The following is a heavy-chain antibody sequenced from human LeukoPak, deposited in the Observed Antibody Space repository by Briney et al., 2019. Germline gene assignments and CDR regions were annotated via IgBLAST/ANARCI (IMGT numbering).Heavy chain of an antibody. CDR2: INPNSGGT. CDR3: ASSSSVTTRAPFDP. Sequence: ASVKVSCKASGYTFTGYYKHWVRQAPGQGLEWMGWINPNSGGTNYAQKFQGRVTMTRDTSISTAYMELSRLRSDDTAVYYCASSSSVTTRAPFDPWGQGTLVTVSS. CDR1: GYTFTGYY. J-gene: IGHJ5*02. D-gene: IGHD6-19*01. V-gene: IGHV1-2*02.